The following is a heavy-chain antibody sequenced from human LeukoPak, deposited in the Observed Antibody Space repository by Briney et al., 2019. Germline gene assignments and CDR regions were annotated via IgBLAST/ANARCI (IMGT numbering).Heavy chain of an antibody. CDR3: ARGHMRNIVVVPAANRRGWFDP. CDR2: INHSGST. CDR1: GGSFSGYY. V-gene: IGHV4-34*01. J-gene: IGHJ5*02. D-gene: IGHD2-2*01. Sequence: PSETLSLTCAVYGGSFSGYYGSWIRQPPGKGLEWIGEINHSGSTNYNPSLKSRVTISVDTSKNQFSLKLSSVTAADTAVYYCARGHMRNIVVVPAANRRGWFDPWGQGTLVTVSS.